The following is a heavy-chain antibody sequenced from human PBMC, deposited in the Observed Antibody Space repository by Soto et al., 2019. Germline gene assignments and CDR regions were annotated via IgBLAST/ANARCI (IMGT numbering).Heavy chain of an antibody. CDR1: GGTFSSYA. CDR3: ARDGYSSSLGFDY. CDR2: IIPIFGTA. Sequence: SVKVSCKASGGTFSSYAISWVRRAPGQGLEWMGGIIPIFGTANYAQKFQGRVTITADKSTSTAYMELSSLRSEDTAVYYCARDGYSSSLGFDYWGQGTLVTVSS. V-gene: IGHV1-69*06. J-gene: IGHJ4*02. D-gene: IGHD6-6*01.